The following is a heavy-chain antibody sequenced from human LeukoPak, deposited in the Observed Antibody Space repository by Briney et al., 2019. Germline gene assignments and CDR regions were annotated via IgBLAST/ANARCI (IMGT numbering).Heavy chain of an antibody. CDR1: GFTLSSYW. V-gene: IGHV3-74*01. D-gene: IGHD3-22*01. CDR2: IKSDGRT. CDR3: ARAPSEIGGYYPEYFRH. J-gene: IGHJ1*01. Sequence: GGSLRLSCAASGFTLSSYWMHWVRQAPGKGLVWVSRIKSDGRTNYADSVKGQFTISRDNAKNTVSLQMNSLRAEDTGVYYCARAPSEIGGYYPEYFRHWGQGTLVIVSS.